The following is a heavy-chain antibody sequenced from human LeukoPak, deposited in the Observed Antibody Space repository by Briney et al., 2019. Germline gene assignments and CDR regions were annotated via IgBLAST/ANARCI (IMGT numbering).Heavy chain of an antibody. D-gene: IGHD5-12*01. J-gene: IGHJ4*02. Sequence: PSETLSLTCSVSGGSISGYYWSWLRQPPGRGLEWIGYFYYSGSTTYNPSLKGRVTISVDTSENHFSLKLGSVTAADTAVYYCARGPNSGYGRFDYWGQGTLVTVSS. CDR3: ARGPNSGYGRFDY. CDR1: GGSISGYY. V-gene: IGHV4-59*01. CDR2: FYYSGST.